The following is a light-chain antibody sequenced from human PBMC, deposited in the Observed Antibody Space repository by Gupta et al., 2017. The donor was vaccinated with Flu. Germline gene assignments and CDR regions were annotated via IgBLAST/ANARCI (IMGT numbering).Light chain of an antibody. V-gene: IGKV3-20*01. CDR1: QSVSSSY. CDR2: GAS. Sequence: EIVLTQSPGTLSLSPGERATLPCRASQSVSSSYLAWYQQKPGQAPRLLIYGASSRATGIPDRFSGSGSGTDFILTISRLEPEDFAVYYCQQYGSSPEYTFGQGTKLEIK. CDR3: QQYGSSPEYT. J-gene: IGKJ2*01.